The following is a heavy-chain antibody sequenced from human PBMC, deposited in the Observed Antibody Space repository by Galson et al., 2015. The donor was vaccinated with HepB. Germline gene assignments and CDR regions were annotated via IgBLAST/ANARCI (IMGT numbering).Heavy chain of an antibody. CDR2: IIPIFGTA. CDR3: AFSSSSDLTNWFDP. Sequence: SVKVSCKASGGTFSSYAISWVRQAPGQGLEWMGGIIPIFGTANYAQKFQDRVTITADESTSTAYMELSSLRSEDTAVYYCAFSSSSDLTNWFDPWGQGTLVTVSS. CDR1: GGTFSSYA. V-gene: IGHV1-69*13. J-gene: IGHJ5*02. D-gene: IGHD6-6*01.